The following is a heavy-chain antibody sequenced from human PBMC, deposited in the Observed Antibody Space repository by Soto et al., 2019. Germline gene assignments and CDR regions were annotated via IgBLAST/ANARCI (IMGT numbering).Heavy chain of an antibody. CDR2: IRYDGSNT. CDR3: AKGSADSRPYYFDY. J-gene: IGHJ4*02. CDR1: GIIFTGFG. Sequence: PGGSLRLSCAASGIIFTGFGMHWVRQAPGKGLEWVAVIRYDGSNTYYADSVKGRFTISRDNSKNTLYLQMNSLRAEDTAVYYCAKGSADSRPYYFDYWGQGTLVTVSS. D-gene: IGHD3-22*01. V-gene: IGHV3-30*02.